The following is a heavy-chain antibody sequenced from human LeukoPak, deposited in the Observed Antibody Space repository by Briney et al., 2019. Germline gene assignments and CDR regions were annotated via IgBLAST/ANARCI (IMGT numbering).Heavy chain of an antibody. Sequence: PGGSLRLSCAASGFTFSNYWMTWVRQAPGKGLEWVANIKEDGSEKYYVDSVKGRFTISRDSAKNSLYLQMNSLRAEDTAVYYCARGGRGYNYWGQGTLVTVSS. CDR2: IKEDGSEK. J-gene: IGHJ4*02. V-gene: IGHV3-7*01. CDR1: GFTFSNYW. D-gene: IGHD5-18*01. CDR3: ARGGRGYNY.